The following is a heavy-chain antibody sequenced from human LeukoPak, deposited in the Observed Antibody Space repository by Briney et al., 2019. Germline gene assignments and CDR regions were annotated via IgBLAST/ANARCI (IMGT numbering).Heavy chain of an antibody. CDR1: GGSFSGYY. CDR2: INHSGST. V-gene: IGHV4-34*01. D-gene: IGHD4-17*01. CDR3: ARGGVTTGAYFQH. Sequence: SETLSLTCAVYGGSFSGYYWSWIRQPPGKGLEWIGEINHSGSTNYNPSLKSRVTISVDTSKNQFSLKLSSVTAADTAVYYCARGGVTTGAYFQHCGQGTLVTVSS. J-gene: IGHJ1*01.